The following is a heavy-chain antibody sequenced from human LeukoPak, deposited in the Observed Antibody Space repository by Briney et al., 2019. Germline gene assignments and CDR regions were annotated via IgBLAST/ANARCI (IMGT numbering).Heavy chain of an antibody. CDR2: IWYDGSNK. CDR1: GFTFSSYG. J-gene: IGHJ4*02. CDR3: ARDLYAGYDILTGYYSY. D-gene: IGHD3-9*01. Sequence: PGGSLRLSCAASGFTFSSYGMHWVRQAPGKGLEWVAVIWYDGSNKYYADSVKGRFTISRDNSKNTLYLQMNSPRAEDTAVYYCARDLYAGYDILTGYYSYWGQGTLVTVSS. V-gene: IGHV3-33*01.